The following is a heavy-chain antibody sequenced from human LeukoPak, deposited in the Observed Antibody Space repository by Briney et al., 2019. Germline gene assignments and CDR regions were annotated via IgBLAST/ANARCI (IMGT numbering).Heavy chain of an antibody. J-gene: IGHJ6*02. CDR3: ARGRGTVNKLSWMDV. Sequence: ASVKVSCKASGHTFTSYGISWVRQAPGQGLEWMGWISAYNGNTNYAQKLQGRVTMTTDTSTSTAYMELRSLRSDDTAVYYCARGRGTVNKLSWMDVWGQGTTVTVSS. D-gene: IGHD1/OR15-1a*01. CDR2: ISAYNGNT. V-gene: IGHV1-18*01. CDR1: GHTFTSYG.